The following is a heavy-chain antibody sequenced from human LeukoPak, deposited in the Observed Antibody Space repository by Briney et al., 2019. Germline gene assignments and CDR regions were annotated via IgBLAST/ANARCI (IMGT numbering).Heavy chain of an antibody. CDR1: GFALSSYW. D-gene: IGHD2-15*01. V-gene: IGHV3-23*01. J-gene: IGHJ4*02. CDR3: AKRVGDY. Sequence: GGSLRLSCEASGFALSSYWVSWVRQAPGKGLEWVSAISGSGGSTYYADSVKGRFTISRDNSKNTLYLQMNSLRAEDTAVYYCAKRVGDYWGQGTLVTVSS. CDR2: ISGSGGST.